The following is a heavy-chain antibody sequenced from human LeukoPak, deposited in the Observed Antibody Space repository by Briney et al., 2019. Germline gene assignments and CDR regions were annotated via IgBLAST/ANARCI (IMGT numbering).Heavy chain of an antibody. CDR2: IKQDGSET. J-gene: IGHJ4*02. V-gene: IGHV3-7*01. Sequence: GGSLRLSCAASGFAFSGYWMTWVRQAPGKGLEWVANIKQDGSETYYVDAVKGRFTISRDNAKNSLYLQMNSLRVDDTAVYFCARGRYSGYMYYFDYWGQGTLVTVSS. CDR1: GFAFSGYW. CDR3: ARGRYSGYMYYFDY. D-gene: IGHD5-12*01.